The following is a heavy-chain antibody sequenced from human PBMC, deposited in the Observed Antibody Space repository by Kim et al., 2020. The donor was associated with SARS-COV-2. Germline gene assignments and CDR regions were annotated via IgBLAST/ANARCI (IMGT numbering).Heavy chain of an antibody. CDR1: GGSISSYY. Sequence: SETLSLTCTVSGGSISSYYWSWIRQPPGKGLEWIGYIYYSGSTNYNPSLKSRVTISVDTSKNQFSLKLSSVTAADTAVYYCAREFSGDDSSGYYFNWFDP. CDR3: AREFSGDDSSGYYFNWFDP. J-gene: IGHJ5*02. V-gene: IGHV4-59*13. D-gene: IGHD3-22*01. CDR2: IYYSGST.